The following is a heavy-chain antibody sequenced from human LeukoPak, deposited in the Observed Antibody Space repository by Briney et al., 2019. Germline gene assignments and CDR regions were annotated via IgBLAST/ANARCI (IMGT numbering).Heavy chain of an antibody. Sequence: TSGGSLRLSCAASGFTFSSYSMNWVRQAPGKGLEWVSSISSSSSYIYYADSVKGRFTISRDNAKNSLYLQMNSLRAEDTAVYYCARGGLDYYDSSGGFGRDYWGQGTLVTVSS. CDR3: ARGGLDYYDSSGGFGRDY. D-gene: IGHD3-22*01. CDR1: GFTFSSYS. CDR2: ISSSSSYI. J-gene: IGHJ4*02. V-gene: IGHV3-21*01.